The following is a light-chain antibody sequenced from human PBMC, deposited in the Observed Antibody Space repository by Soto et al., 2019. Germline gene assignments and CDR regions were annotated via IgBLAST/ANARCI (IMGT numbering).Light chain of an antibody. J-gene: IGKJ1*01. Sequence: DIQMTQSPSSLSASVGDRVTITCRASQTISSWLAWYQQKPGKVPKLLIYDASTLETGVPSRFSGSGSGTDFTLTISSLQPDDFATYYCQHYDSYPSSFGRGTKVELK. CDR1: QTISSW. CDR3: QHYDSYPSS. V-gene: IGKV1-5*01. CDR2: DAS.